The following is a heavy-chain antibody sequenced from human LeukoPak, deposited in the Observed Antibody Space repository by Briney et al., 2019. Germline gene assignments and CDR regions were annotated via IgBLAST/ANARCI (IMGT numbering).Heavy chain of an antibody. CDR3: ARKLRLAGNWFDP. Sequence: SVKVSCKAAGGTFSSYAITWVRQAPGQGLEWMGKIIPISGTTNYAHQSQGRVTFTADESTSTAYMELSSLRYEDTALYYCARKLRLAGNWFDPWGQGTLVTVSS. J-gene: IGHJ5*02. CDR2: IIPISGTT. V-gene: IGHV1-69*13. D-gene: IGHD2-15*01. CDR1: GGTFSSYA.